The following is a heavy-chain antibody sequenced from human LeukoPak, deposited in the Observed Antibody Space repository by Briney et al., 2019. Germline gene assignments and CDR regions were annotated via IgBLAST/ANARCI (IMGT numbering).Heavy chain of an antibody. CDR1: GFTFSSYS. Sequence: GGSLRLSCAASGFTFSSYSMNWVRQAPGKGLEWVSSISSSSSYIYYADSVKGRFTISRDNAKNSLYLQMNSLRAEDTAVYYSASFPGPAAYYYYGMDVWGQGTTVTVSS. CDR2: ISSSSSYI. V-gene: IGHV3-21*01. D-gene: IGHD2-2*01. J-gene: IGHJ6*02. CDR3: ASFPGPAAYYYYGMDV.